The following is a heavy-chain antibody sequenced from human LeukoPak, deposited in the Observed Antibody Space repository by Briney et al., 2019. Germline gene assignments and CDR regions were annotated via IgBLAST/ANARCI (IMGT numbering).Heavy chain of an antibody. J-gene: IGHJ4*02. CDR1: GFTFSSYA. V-gene: IGHV3-30*04. Sequence: GGSLRLSCAASGFTFSSYAMHWVRQAPGKGLEWVAVISYDGSNKYYADSVKGRFTISRDNSKNTLYLQLNSLRPEDTAVYYCARDQLAYSGYDTLFDYWGQGTLVTVSS. CDR3: ARDQLAYSGYDTLFDY. CDR2: ISYDGSNK. D-gene: IGHD5-12*01.